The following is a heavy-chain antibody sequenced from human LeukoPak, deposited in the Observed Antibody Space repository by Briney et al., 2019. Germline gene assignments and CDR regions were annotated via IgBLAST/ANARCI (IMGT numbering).Heavy chain of an antibody. Sequence: GASVKVSCKASGYTFTSYDINWVRQATGQGLEWKGWMNPNSGNTGYAQKFQGRVTITRNTSISTAYMELSSLRSEDTAVYYCARYSGSFDFDYWGQGTLVTVSS. CDR2: MNPNSGNT. CDR1: GYTFTSYD. CDR3: ARYSGSFDFDY. J-gene: IGHJ4*02. V-gene: IGHV1-8*03. D-gene: IGHD1-26*01.